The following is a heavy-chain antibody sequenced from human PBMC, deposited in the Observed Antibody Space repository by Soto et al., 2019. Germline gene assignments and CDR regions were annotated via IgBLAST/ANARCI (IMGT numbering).Heavy chain of an antibody. CDR3: AKDQYYYDSSGYYYLGAFDI. CDR2: ISGSGGST. V-gene: IGHV3-23*01. J-gene: IGHJ3*02. CDR1: GFTFSSEA. D-gene: IGHD3-22*01. Sequence: XGSLRVTFAASGFTFSSEAMSWVRQAPGPGLGWVSAISGSGGSTYYADSVKGRFTISRDNSKNTLYLQMNSLRAEDTAVYYCAKDQYYYDSSGYYYLGAFDIWGQGTMVTVSS.